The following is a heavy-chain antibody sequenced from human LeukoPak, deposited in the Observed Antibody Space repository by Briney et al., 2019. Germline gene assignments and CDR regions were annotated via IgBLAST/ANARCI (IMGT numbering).Heavy chain of an antibody. CDR2: ISWNSGSI. V-gene: IGHV3-9*01. CDR3: AKDIDYGSGSYARRFDP. CDR1: GFTFDDYA. D-gene: IGHD3-10*01. Sequence: SGGSLRLSCAASGFTFDDYAMHWVRQAPGKGLEWVSGISWNSGSIGYADSVKGRFTISRDNAKNSLYLQMNSLRAEDTALYYCAKDIDYGSGSYARRFDPWGQGTLVTVSS. J-gene: IGHJ5*02.